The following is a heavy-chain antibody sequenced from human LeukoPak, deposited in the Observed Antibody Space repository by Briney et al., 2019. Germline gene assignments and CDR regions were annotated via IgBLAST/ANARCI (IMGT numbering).Heavy chain of an antibody. CDR2: IYTSGST. Sequence: PSETLSLTCTVSGGSISSGSYYWSWIRQPAGKGLEWIGRIYTSGSTNYNPSLKSRVAISVDTSKNQFSLKLSSVTAADTAVYYCASQPGMGYYYYMDVWGKGTTVTVSS. V-gene: IGHV4-61*02. CDR1: GGSISSGSYY. D-gene: IGHD1-14*01. CDR3: ASQPGMGYYYYMDV. J-gene: IGHJ6*03.